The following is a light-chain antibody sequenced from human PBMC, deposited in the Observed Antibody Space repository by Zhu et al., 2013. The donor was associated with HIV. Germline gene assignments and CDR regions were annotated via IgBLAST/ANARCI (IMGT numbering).Light chain of an antibody. J-gene: IGKJ5*01. V-gene: IGKV3-15*01. CDR3: QQYNNWPPVIT. CDR2: GAS. Sequence: EIVMTQSPANLSVSPGERATLSCRASQSVSSNLAWYQQKPGQAPRILIYGASTRATGIPARFSGSGSGTEFTLTISSLQSEDFAVYYCQQYNNWPPVITFGQGTRLEI. CDR1: QSVSSN.